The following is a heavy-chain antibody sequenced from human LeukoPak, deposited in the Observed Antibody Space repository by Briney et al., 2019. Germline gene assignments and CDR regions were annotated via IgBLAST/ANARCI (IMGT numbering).Heavy chain of an antibody. V-gene: IGHV3-33*01. Sequence: QPGGSLRLSCAASGFTFSTYGMHWVRQAPGKGLEWVALIWYDGSNKYYADSVKGRFTISRDNSKNTLYLQMNSLRAEDTAVYYCARESQSRVDYWGQGTLVTVSS. CDR2: IWYDGSNK. CDR1: GFTFSTYG. D-gene: IGHD2-2*01. CDR3: ARESQSRVDY. J-gene: IGHJ4*02.